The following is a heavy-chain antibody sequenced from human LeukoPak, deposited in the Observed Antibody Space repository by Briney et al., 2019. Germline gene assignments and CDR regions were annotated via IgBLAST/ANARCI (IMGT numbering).Heavy chain of an antibody. Sequence: TSETLSLTCTVSGGSISSSSYYWGWIRQPPGKGLEWIGSIYYSGSTYYNPSLKSRVTISVDTSKNQFSLKLSSVTAADTAVYYCARRSDFGIDNWNYLRPFDYWGQGTLVTVSS. J-gene: IGHJ4*02. CDR2: IYYSGST. CDR1: GGSISSSSYY. V-gene: IGHV4-39*01. CDR3: ARRSDFGIDNWNYLRPFDY. D-gene: IGHD1-7*01.